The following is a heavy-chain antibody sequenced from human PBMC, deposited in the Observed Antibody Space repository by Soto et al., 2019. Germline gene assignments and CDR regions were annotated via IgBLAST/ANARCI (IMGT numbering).Heavy chain of an antibody. CDR2: ISGSGGST. J-gene: IGHJ6*02. D-gene: IGHD3-9*01. CDR1: GFTFSSYA. CDR3: AKGGPYYDILTGYLSGMDV. Sequence: VGSLRLSCAASGFTFSSYAMSWVRQAPGKGLEWVSAISGSGGSTYYADSVKGRFTISRDNSKNTLYLQMNSLRAEDTAVYYCAKGGPYYDILTGYLSGMDVWGQGTTVTVSS. V-gene: IGHV3-23*01.